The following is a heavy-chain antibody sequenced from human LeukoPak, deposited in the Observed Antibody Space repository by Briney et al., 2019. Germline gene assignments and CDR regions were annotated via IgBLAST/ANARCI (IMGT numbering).Heavy chain of an antibody. CDR2: IKQDGSEK. J-gene: IGHJ6*03. CDR1: GFTFSSYW. D-gene: IGHD6-13*01. V-gene: IGHV3-7*01. Sequence: PGGSLRLSCAASGFTFSSYWMSWVRQAPGKGLEWVANIKQDGSEKYYVDSVKGRFTISRDNAKNSLYLQMNSLRAEDTAVYYCARDESSSWYYYYYYMDVWGKGTTVTVSS. CDR3: ARDESSSWYYYYYYMDV.